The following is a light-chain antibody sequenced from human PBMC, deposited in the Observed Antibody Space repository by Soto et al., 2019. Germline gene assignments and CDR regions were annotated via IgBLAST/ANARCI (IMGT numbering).Light chain of an antibody. Sequence: IGMSQSPATLSVCPGERATLSCRAGQTIYSNVAWYQQRPGQAPRLLIYRASTMSTCVPARFRGSGSGTEFTLTISGLQSEDFALYNCQQYHNLWPFAQGTKVDI. CDR3: QQYHNLWP. J-gene: IGKJ1*01. V-gene: IGKV3-15*01. CDR1: QTIYSN. CDR2: RAS.